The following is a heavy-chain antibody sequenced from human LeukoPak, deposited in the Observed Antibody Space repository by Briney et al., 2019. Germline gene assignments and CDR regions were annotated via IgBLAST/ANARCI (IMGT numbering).Heavy chain of an antibody. D-gene: IGHD3-22*01. Sequence: TSETLSLTCAVYGGSFSGYYWSWIRQPPGKGLEWIGEINHSGSTNYNPSLKSRVTISVDTSKNQFSLKLSSVTAADTAVYYCARDTRDDSSGYRSYWGQGTLVTVSS. CDR2: INHSGST. CDR1: GGSFSGYY. CDR3: ARDTRDDSSGYRSY. J-gene: IGHJ4*02. V-gene: IGHV4-34*01.